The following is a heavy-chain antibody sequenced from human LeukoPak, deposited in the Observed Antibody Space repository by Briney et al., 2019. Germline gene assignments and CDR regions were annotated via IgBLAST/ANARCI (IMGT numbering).Heavy chain of an antibody. CDR1: GFTLRSDG. D-gene: IGHD1-14*01. CDR2: ISHDGNDK. J-gene: IGHJ4*02. V-gene: IGHV3-30*03. CDR3: ARDAGTWGYGYNFDY. Sequence: PGRSLRLSCAASGFTLRSDGMHWVCPAPGKGLEWVAVISHDGNDKYYGDSLKGRFTISRDNSKNTLYLQMNSLRAEDTAVYYCARDAGTWGYGYNFDYWGQGTLVSVSS.